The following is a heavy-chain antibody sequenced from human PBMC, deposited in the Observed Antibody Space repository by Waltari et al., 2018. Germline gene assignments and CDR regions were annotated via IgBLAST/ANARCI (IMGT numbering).Heavy chain of an antibody. CDR1: GFTFRGST. J-gene: IGHJ4*02. D-gene: IGHD6-13*01. CDR3: TGGAVTGTDF. CDR2: IRSKPNNYAT. V-gene: IGHV3-73*01. Sequence: EVQVVESGGGLVQPGGSLIPSGETSGFTFRGSTIHWVRQTSGKGLEWIGRIRSKPNNYATRYTASVEGRFTISRDDSENTAYLQMSSLMTEDTAVYYCTGGAVTGTDFWGQGTLVTVSS.